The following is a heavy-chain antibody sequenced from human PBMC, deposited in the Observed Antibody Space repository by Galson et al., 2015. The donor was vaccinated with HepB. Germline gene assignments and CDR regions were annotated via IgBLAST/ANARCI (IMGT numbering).Heavy chain of an antibody. CDR1: GFHFSGSA. CDR2: IRSRANNYAT. J-gene: IGHJ4*02. D-gene: IGHD5-12*01. V-gene: IGHV3-73*01. CDR3: ARMGDFSGYSSR. Sequence: SLRLSCADSGFHFSGSAIHWVRQASGKGPEWVRRIRSRANNYATSYVPPLGGRFTISREDSENLAYLHMRRLKTEDTAVYYCARMGDFSGYSSRWGQGTLVTVSS.